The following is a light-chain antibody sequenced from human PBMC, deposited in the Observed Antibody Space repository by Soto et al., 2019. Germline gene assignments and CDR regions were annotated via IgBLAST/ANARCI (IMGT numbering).Light chain of an antibody. CDR1: QSISSN. V-gene: IGKV3-15*01. J-gene: IGKJ5*01. CDR3: QQYNTWRQIT. Sequence: EIVMTQSPATLSVSPGERATLSCRASQSISSNLGWYQQKPCQAPRLLIYRASTRATGIPATFSGSGSGTEFTLTISSVHSEDSAVYYCQQYNTWRQITFGQGTRLEIK. CDR2: RAS.